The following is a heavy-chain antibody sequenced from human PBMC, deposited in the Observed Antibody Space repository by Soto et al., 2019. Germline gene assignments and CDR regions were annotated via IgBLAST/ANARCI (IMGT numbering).Heavy chain of an antibody. V-gene: IGHV1-18*04. CDR2: ISAYNGNT. J-gene: IGHJ5*02. D-gene: IGHD6-19*01. CDR1: GYTFTSYG. CDR3: ARGVAVAGEPGNWFDP. Sequence: ASVKVSCKASGYTFTSYGISWVRQAPGQGPERIGRISAYNGNTNYAQKLQGRVTMTTDPATSTAYMELRSLRSDDTAVYYCARGVAVAGEPGNWFDPWGQGTLVTVS.